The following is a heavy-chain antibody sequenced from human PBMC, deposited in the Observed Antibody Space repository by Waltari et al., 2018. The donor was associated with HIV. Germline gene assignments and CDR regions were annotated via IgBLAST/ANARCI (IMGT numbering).Heavy chain of an antibody. CDR3: ARVRMHSTGSGAFDI. CDR1: GGSISSSNW. CDR2: TDHSGST. J-gene: IGHJ3*02. V-gene: IGHV4-4*02. Sequence: QVQLQESGPGLVKPSGTLSLTCAVSGGSISSSNWWSWVRQPPGKGREWIGETDHSGSTNHNPPLKSRVTISVDKSKNQFSLKLSSVTAADTAVYYCARVRMHSTGSGAFDIWGQGTMVTVSS. D-gene: IGHD1-1*01.